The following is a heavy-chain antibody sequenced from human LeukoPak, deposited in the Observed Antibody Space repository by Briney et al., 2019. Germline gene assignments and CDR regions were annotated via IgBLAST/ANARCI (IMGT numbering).Heavy chain of an antibody. Sequence: GGSLRLSCAASGFTVSNYAMNWVRQAPGKGLEWVSTISGSGGSTYYADSVKGRFTISRDNSKNMLYLQMNSLRAEDTAVYYCAKDLLTTVTTASHWGQGTLVTVSS. V-gene: IGHV3-23*01. J-gene: IGHJ4*02. CDR2: ISGSGGST. CDR3: AKDLLTTVTTASH. CDR1: GFTVSNYA. D-gene: IGHD4-11*01.